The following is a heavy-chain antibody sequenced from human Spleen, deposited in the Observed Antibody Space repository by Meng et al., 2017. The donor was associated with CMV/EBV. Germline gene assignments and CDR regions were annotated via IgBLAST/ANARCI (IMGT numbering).Heavy chain of an antibody. CDR2: INSDGIST. D-gene: IGHD2-2*01. V-gene: IGHV3-74*01. CDR3: AKDHSSTTPVRYGMDV. Sequence: GESLKISCAASGFTFNSYWMHWVRQVPGKGLVWVSRINSDGISTSYTDSVKGRFTISRDNAKKTLFLQMNSLRAEDTAVYYCAKDHSSTTPVRYGMDVWGQGTTVTVSS. CDR1: GFTFNSYW. J-gene: IGHJ6*02.